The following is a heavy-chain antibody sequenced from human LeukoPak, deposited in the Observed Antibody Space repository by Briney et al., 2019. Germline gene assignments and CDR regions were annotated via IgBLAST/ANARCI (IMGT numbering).Heavy chain of an antibody. CDR1: GFTVSSNY. D-gene: IGHD3-22*01. Sequence: PGGSLRLSCAVSGFTVSSNYMNWVRQAPGKGLEWVSAISGSGGSTYYADSVKGRFTISRDNSKNTLYLQMNSLRAEDTAVYYCANSGGPYYYDSSGYYYWGQGTLVTVSS. J-gene: IGHJ4*02. V-gene: IGHV3-23*01. CDR2: ISGSGGST. CDR3: ANSGGPYYYDSSGYYY.